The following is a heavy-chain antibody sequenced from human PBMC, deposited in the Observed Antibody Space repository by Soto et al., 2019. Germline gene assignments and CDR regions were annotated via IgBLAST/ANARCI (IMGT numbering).Heavy chain of an antibody. D-gene: IGHD3-16*01. Sequence: ASVKVSCKASGYTFTNYAIHWVRQAPGQRPEWMGWINAGNGNTKYSQKFQGRVTITRDTSASTAYMELSSLRSEDTAVYYCARGDFLTYDDYWGQGTLVTVSS. CDR2: INAGNGNT. V-gene: IGHV1-3*01. CDR3: ARGDFLTYDDY. J-gene: IGHJ4*02. CDR1: GYTFTNYA.